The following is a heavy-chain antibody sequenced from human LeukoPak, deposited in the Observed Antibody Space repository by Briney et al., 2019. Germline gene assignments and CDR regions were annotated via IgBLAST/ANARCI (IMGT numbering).Heavy chain of an antibody. CDR2: IYYSGST. D-gene: IGHD3-22*01. Sequence: SETLSLTCTVSGGSISSSSYYWGWIRQPPGKGLEWVGSIYYSGSTYYNPSLKSRVTISVDTSKNQFSLKLRSVTAADTAVYYCARVGGITMIVVLITDAFDIWGQGTMVTVSS. CDR3: ARVGGITMIVVLITDAFDI. CDR1: GGSISSSSYY. V-gene: IGHV4-39*07. J-gene: IGHJ3*02.